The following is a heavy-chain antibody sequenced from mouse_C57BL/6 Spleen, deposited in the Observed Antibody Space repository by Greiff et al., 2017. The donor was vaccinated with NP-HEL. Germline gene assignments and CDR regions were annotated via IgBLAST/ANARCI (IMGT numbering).Heavy chain of an antibody. Sequence: EVKLQESGPGLVKPSQSLSLTCSVTGYSITSGYYWNWIRQFPGNKLEWMGYISYDGSNNYNPSLKNRISITRDTSKNQFFLKLNSVTTEDTATYYCAESRGYWYFDVWGTGTTVTVSS. CDR1: GYSITSGYY. CDR2: ISYDGSN. V-gene: IGHV3-6*01. CDR3: AESRGYWYFDV. J-gene: IGHJ1*03.